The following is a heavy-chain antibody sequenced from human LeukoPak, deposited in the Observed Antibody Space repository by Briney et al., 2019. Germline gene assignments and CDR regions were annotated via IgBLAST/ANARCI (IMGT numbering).Heavy chain of an antibody. CDR2: MYTSGST. Sequence: SETLSLTCTVSGGSISSGSYYWSWIRQPAGKGLEWIGRMYTSGSTNYNPSLKSRVTISVDTSKNQFSLKLNSVTSAHTAVYYCARGTAGRTYCGGDCYSPIDYWGQGSLVTVSS. J-gene: IGHJ4*02. D-gene: IGHD2-21*01. CDR3: ARGTAGRTYCGGDCYSPIDY. CDR1: GGSISSGSYY. V-gene: IGHV4-61*02.